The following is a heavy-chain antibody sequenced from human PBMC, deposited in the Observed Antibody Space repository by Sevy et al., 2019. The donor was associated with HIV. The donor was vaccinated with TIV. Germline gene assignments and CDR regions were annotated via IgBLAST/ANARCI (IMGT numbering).Heavy chain of an antibody. CDR3: AKSKAVGTHYYYYYGMDV. V-gene: IGHV3-30*18. D-gene: IGHD2-2*01. CDR2: ISYDGSNK. Sequence: GSLRLSCAASGFTFSSYGMHWVRQAPGKGLEWVAVISYDGSNKYYADSVKGRFTISRDNSKNTLYLQMNSLRAEDTAVYYCAKSKAVGTHYYYYYGMDVWGQGTTVTVSS. CDR1: GFTFSSYG. J-gene: IGHJ6*02.